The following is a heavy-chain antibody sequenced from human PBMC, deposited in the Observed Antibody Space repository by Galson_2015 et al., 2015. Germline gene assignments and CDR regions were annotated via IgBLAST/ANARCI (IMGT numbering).Heavy chain of an antibody. CDR2: IYYSGST. J-gene: IGHJ5*02. V-gene: IGHV4-39*01. CDR3: ARLGYCSSTSCLGGWFDP. D-gene: IGHD2-2*03. CDR1: GGSISSSSYY. Sequence: ETLSLTCTVSGGSISSSSYYWGWIRQPPGKGLEWIGSIYYSGSTYYNPSLKSRVTISVDTSKNQFSLKLSSVTAADTAVYYCARLGYCSSTSCLGGWFDPWGQGTLVTVSS.